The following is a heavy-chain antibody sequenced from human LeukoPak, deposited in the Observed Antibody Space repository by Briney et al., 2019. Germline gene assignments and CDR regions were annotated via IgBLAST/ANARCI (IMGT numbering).Heavy chain of an antibody. CDR1: GGTFSSYA. Sequence: SVKVSCKASGGTFSSYAISWVRQAPGQGLEWMGGIIPIFGTANYARKLQGRVTITADKSTSTAYMELSSLRSEDTAVYYCARDRGAVPAATMYYWGQGTLVTVSS. D-gene: IGHD2-2*01. CDR3: ARDRGAVPAATMYY. J-gene: IGHJ4*02. CDR2: IIPIFGTA. V-gene: IGHV1-69*06.